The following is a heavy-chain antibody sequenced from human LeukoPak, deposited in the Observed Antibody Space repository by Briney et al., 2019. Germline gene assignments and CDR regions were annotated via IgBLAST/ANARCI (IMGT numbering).Heavy chain of an antibody. J-gene: IGHJ4*02. V-gene: IGHV3-33*01. CDR2: IWYDGSNK. CDR1: GFTFSSYG. D-gene: IGHD6-19*01. CDR3: ASTSGWYEPIDY. Sequence: GRSLRLSCAASGFTFSSYGMHWVRQAPGKGLEWVAVIWYDGSNKYYADSVKGRFTISRDNSKNTLYLQMHSLRAEDTAVYYCASTSGWYEPIDYWGQGTLVTVSS.